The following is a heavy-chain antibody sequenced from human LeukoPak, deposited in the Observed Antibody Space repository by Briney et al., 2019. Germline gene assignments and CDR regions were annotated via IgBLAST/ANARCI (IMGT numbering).Heavy chain of an antibody. Sequence: PSETLSPTCAVSGGSISSYYWSWIRQPPGKGLEWIGYTYYSGSANYSPSLKSRVTMSVDTSKNQFSLRLNSVTAADTAVYYCARGGSRDGYNRPLDYWGQGTLVTVSS. J-gene: IGHJ4*02. CDR3: ARGGSRDGYNRPLDY. CDR2: TYYSGSA. V-gene: IGHV4-59*01. CDR1: GGSISSYY. D-gene: IGHD5-24*01.